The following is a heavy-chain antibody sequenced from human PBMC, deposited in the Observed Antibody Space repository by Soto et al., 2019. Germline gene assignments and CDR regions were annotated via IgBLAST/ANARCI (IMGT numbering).Heavy chain of an antibody. CDR1: GFTFSSYS. D-gene: IGHD6-13*01. CDR2: ISSSSSTI. Sequence: GGSLRLSCAASGFTFSSYSMNWVRQAPGKGLEWVSYISSSSSTIYYADSVKGRFTISRDNAKNSLYLQMNSLRDEDTAVYYCARDGESSSWYVLYYYYGMDVWGQGTTVTVSS. J-gene: IGHJ6*02. V-gene: IGHV3-48*02. CDR3: ARDGESSSWYVLYYYYGMDV.